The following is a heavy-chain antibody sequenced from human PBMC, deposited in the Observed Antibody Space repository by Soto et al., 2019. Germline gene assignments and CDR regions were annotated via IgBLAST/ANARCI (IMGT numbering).Heavy chain of an antibody. Sequence: QVPLVESGGGVVQPARSLRLSCAASGFTFSSYAMHWVRQAPGKGLEWVAVISYDGSNKYYADSVKGRFTISRDNSKDTLYLQRNSLRAEDTAVYYCARQSGEYYYCMDVWGHGTTFTVSS. CDR1: GFTFSSYA. CDR3: ARQSGEYYYCMDV. J-gene: IGHJ6*02. D-gene: IGHD1-26*01. V-gene: IGHV3-30-3*01. CDR2: ISYDGSNK.